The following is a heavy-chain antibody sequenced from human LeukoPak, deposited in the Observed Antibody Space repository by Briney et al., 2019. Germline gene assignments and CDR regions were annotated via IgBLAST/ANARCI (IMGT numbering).Heavy chain of an antibody. J-gene: IGHJ3*02. CDR3: ARGRSITILRGVAISDGFDI. D-gene: IGHD3-10*01. CDR1: GFTFSSYS. CDR2: IDTTTSYK. V-gene: IGHV3-21*01. Sequence: GGSLRLSCAAPGFTFSSYSMNWVRRAPGTGLEWVSFIDTTTSYKYYADSVKGRFTISRDNAKNSLYLQMNSLRADDTAFYYCARGRSITILRGVAISDGFDIWGQGTMVTVSS.